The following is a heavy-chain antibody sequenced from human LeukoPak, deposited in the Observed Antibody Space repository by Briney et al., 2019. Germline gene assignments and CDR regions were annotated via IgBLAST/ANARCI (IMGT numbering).Heavy chain of an antibody. CDR2: FDPEDGET. J-gene: IGHJ3*02. CDR1: GYTLTELS. D-gene: IGHD3-3*01. Sequence: ASVKVSCKVSGYTLTELSMHWVRQAPGKGLEWMGGFDPEDGETIYAQKFQGRVTITRNTSISTAYMELSSLRSEDTAVYYCARGLTIFGVVSLNDAFDIWGQGTMVTVSS. CDR3: ARGLTIFGVVSLNDAFDI. V-gene: IGHV1-24*01.